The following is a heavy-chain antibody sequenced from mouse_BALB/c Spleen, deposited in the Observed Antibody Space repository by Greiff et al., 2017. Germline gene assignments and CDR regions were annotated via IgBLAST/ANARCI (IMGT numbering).Heavy chain of an antibody. CDR2: ISSGSSTI. J-gene: IGHJ3*01. D-gene: IGHD2-3*01. CDR1: GFTFSSFG. V-gene: IGHV5-17*02. CDR3: ARNYDGYFWFAY. Sequence: DVMLVESGGGLVQPGGSRKLSCAASGFTFSSFGMHWVRQAPEKGLEWVAYISSGSSTIYYADTVKGRFTISRDNPKNTLFLQMTSLRSEDTAMYYCARNYDGYFWFAYWGQGTLVTVSA.